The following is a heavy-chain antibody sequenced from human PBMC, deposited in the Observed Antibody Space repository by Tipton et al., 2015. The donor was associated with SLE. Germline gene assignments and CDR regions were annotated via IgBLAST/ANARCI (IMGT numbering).Heavy chain of an antibody. CDR1: GGSISSYY. Sequence: TLSLTCTVSGGSISSYYWSWIRQPPGKGLEWIGYIYTSGSTNYNPSLKSRVTISVDTSKNHFSLKLSSVTAADTAVYYCARTPSFTSGTDWGQGTLVTVSS. D-gene: IGHD1-14*01. V-gene: IGHV4-4*08. CDR2: IYTSGST. CDR3: ARTPSFTSGTD. J-gene: IGHJ4*01.